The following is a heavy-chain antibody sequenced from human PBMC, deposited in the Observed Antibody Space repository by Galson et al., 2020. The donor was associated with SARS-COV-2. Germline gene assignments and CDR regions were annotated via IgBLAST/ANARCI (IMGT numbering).Heavy chain of an antibody. CDR2: IDWDADK. Sequence: SGPTLVQPTQTLTLTCTFSGFSLTTTGMCVRWIRQPPGKALEWLARIDWDADKYYSTSLKTRLTISKDTSKNQVVLTMTNMDPVDTATYYCARVTQLIGGEVVANWFDPWGQGTLVTVSS. V-gene: IGHV2-70*11. CDR3: ARVTQLIGGEVVANWFDP. J-gene: IGHJ5*02. D-gene: IGHD3-16*01. CDR1: GFSLTTTGMC.